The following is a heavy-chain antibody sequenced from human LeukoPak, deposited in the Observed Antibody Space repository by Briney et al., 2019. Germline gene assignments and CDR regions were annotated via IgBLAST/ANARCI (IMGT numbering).Heavy chain of an antibody. CDR2: FDPEGGET. CDR1: GYTLTELS. J-gene: IGHJ4*02. CDR3: VRTPPNWGADY. V-gene: IGHV1-24*01. D-gene: IGHD7-27*01. Sequence: ASVKVSCTVSGYTLTELSSHWVRQAPGKGLEWMGGFDPEGGETIYAQKFQGRITMTEDTFTDTAYMELSSLRSEDTAVYFCVRTPPNWGADYWGQGTLVTVSS.